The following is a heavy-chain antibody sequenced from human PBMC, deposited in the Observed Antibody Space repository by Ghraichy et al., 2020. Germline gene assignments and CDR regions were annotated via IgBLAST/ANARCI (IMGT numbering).Heavy chain of an antibody. D-gene: IGHD3-10*01. CDR3: ARDRGGVRGVIITSFNVHYYYGMDV. V-gene: IGHV3-66*01. Sequence: GGSLRLSCAASGFTVSTNYMSWVRQAPGKGLEWVSVIYSGGSTYYADSVKGRFTISRDNSKNTLYLQMNSLRAEDTAVYYCARDRGGVRGVIITSFNVHYYYGMDVWGQGTTVTVSS. CDR2: IYSGGST. CDR1: GFTVSTNY. J-gene: IGHJ6*02.